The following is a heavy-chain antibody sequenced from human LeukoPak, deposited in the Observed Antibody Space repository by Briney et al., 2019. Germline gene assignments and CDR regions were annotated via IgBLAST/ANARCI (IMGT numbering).Heavy chain of an antibody. CDR3: AMSRDGYNLDIFSHAFDI. CDR1: GFTFSSYS. Sequence: GGSLRLSCAASGFTFSSYSMNWVRQAPGKGLEWVSGINWNGGSTGYADSVKGRFTISRDNAKNSLYLQMNSLRAEDTALYYCAMSRDGYNLDIFSHAFDIWGQGTMVTVSS. D-gene: IGHD5-24*01. J-gene: IGHJ3*02. CDR2: INWNGGST. V-gene: IGHV3-20*04.